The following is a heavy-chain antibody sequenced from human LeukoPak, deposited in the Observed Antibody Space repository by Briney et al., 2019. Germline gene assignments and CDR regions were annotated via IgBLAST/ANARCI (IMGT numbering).Heavy chain of an antibody. D-gene: IGHD5-18*01. CDR3: ARDTAMVTYCYYYGMDV. J-gene: IGHJ6*02. CDR1: AFTVSSNY. V-gene: IGHV3-21*01. CDR2: ISSSSSYI. Sequence: GGSLRLSCAASAFTVSSNYMSWVRQAPGKGLEWVSSISSSSSYIYYADSVKGRFTISRDNAKNSLYLQMNSLRAEDTAVYYCARDTAMVTYCYYYGMDVWGQGTTVTVSS.